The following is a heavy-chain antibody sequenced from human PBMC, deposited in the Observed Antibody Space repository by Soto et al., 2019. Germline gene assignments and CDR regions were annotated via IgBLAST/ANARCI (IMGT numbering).Heavy chain of an antibody. D-gene: IGHD3-22*01. CDR3: ANKKQIVVVTPAGPYCGLDG. Sequence: WGSLRLSCAASGFTFSSYAMHWFRQAPGKGLEWVAVISYDGSNKYYADSVKGRFTISRDNSKNTLYLQMNSLRAEDTAVYYCANKKQIVVVTPAGPYCGLDGWGKGTKVT. J-gene: IGHJ6*04. CDR2: ISYDGSNK. CDR1: GFTFSSYA. V-gene: IGHV3-30-3*01.